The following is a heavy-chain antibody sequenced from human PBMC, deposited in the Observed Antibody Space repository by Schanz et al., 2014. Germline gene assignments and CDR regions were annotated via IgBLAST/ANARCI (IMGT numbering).Heavy chain of an antibody. V-gene: IGHV1-2*02. Sequence: QVQLVQSGAEMKKPGASVKVSCKASGYIFIGYYIHWVRQAPGQGLEWMGWTNTNSGDTKIAQKSQGSVTLTSDPSISEAYMELTRLSSDDTAVSYCAREPLGCTGSGCQTYDAFDIWGQGTMVTVSS. CDR1: GYIFIGYY. CDR3: AREPLGCTGSGCQTYDAFDI. D-gene: IGHD2-8*02. J-gene: IGHJ3*02. CDR2: TNTNSGDT.